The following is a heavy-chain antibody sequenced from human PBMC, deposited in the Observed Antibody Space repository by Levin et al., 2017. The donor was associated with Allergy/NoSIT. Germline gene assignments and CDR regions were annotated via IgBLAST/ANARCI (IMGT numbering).Heavy chain of an antibody. Sequence: SLKISCAASGFTFGDYAMHWVRQAPGKGLEWVSGINWNRDKIGYADSVRARFTISRDNAKNSLYLQMNSLGPEDTALYYCASDGSYDTLDIWGQGTMVTVSS. V-gene: IGHV3-9*01. J-gene: IGHJ3*02. CDR3: ASDGSYDTLDI. CDR1: GFTFGDYA. CDR2: INWNRDKI. D-gene: IGHD2-21*02.